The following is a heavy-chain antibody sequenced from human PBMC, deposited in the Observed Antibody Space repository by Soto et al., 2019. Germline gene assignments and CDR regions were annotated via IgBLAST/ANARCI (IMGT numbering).Heavy chain of an antibody. Sequence: QVQLVESGGGVVQPGRSLRLSCAASGFTFSSYAMHWVRQAPGKGLEWVAVISYDGSNKYYADSVEGRFTISRDNSKNTLYLQMNSLRAEDTAVYYCARDEGLDYWGQGTLVTVSS. CDR3: ARDEGLDY. CDR1: GFTFSSYA. CDR2: ISYDGSNK. J-gene: IGHJ4*02. V-gene: IGHV3-30-3*01.